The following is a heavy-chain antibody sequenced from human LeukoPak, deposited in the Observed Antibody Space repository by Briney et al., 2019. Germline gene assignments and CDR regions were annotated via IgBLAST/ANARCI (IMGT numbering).Heavy chain of an antibody. CDR2: IDPSDSYT. CDR3: ARRPRNYGSGSFDY. D-gene: IGHD3-10*01. J-gene: IGHJ4*02. V-gene: IGHV5-10-1*01. CDR1: GYSFTSYW. Sequence: GESLKISCKGSGYSFTSYWINWVRQMPGKGLEWMGRIDPSDSYTNYSPSFQGHVTVSADKSISTAYLQRSSLKASDTAMYYCARRPRNYGSGSFDYWGQGTLVTVSS.